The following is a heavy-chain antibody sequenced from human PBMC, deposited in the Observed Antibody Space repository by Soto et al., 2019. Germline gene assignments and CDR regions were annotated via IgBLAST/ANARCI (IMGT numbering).Heavy chain of an antibody. CDR2: NVPMLRTP. J-gene: IGHJ4*02. V-gene: IGHV1-69*11. CDR3: ARGLGGSYFPFDY. D-gene: IGHD1-26*01. CDR1: GGSFSDYA. Sequence: QVQLVQSGAEVKKPGSSVKVSCKASGGSFSDYAINWVRQAPGPGLEWMGGNVPMLRTPNYARKFQGRVTITADESTSTVSMELTSLTSDDTAVYYCARGLGGSYFPFDYWGQGTLVTVSS.